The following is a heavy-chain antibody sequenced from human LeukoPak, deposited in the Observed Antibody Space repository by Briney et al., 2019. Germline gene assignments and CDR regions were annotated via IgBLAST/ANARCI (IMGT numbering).Heavy chain of an antibody. CDR1: GFTFSSYA. D-gene: IGHD6-19*01. V-gene: IGHV3-23*01. CDR3: AKDGGSIVLPSLDYFDY. J-gene: IGHJ4*01. CDR2: ISGSGGST. Sequence: PGGSLRLSCAASGFTFSSYAMSWVRQAPGKGLEWVSAISGSGGSTYYADSVKGRFTISRDNSKNTLYLQMNSLRAEDTAVYYCAKDGGSIVLPSLDYFDYWGHGTLVTVSS.